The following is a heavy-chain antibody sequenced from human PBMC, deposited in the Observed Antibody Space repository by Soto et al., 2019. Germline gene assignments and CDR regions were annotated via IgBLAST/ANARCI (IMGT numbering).Heavy chain of an antibody. V-gene: IGHV3-23*01. CDR3: AKDQTDVTLFDY. D-gene: IGHD2-21*02. J-gene: IGHJ4*02. CDR2: ISGRGVDT. CDR1: GFSFSSLA. Sequence: GGSLRLSCAASGFSFSSLAMSWVRQAPGKGLEWVSSISGRGVDTLYAGSVKGRFTISRDNSRNTLYLQVNSLRAEDTAVYHCAKDQTDVTLFDYWGQGTLVTVSS.